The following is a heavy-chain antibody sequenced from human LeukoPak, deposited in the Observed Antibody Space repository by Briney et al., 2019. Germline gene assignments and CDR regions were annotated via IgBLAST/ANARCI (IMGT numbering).Heavy chain of an antibody. D-gene: IGHD3-3*01. CDR3: ARVFLEWLLYGPHYYYYYYMDV. Sequence: ASVKVSCKASGGTFNSYAISWVRQAPGQGLEWMGGIIPIFGTANYAQKFQGRVTITADESTSTAYMELSSLRSEDTAVYYCARVFLEWLLYGPHYYYYYYMDVWGKGTTVTVSS. CDR2: IIPIFGTA. CDR1: GGTFNSYA. V-gene: IGHV1-69*13. J-gene: IGHJ6*03.